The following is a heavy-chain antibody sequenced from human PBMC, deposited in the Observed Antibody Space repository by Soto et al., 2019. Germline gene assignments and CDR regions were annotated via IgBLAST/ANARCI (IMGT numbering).Heavy chain of an antibody. CDR1: GFIFSDYW. CDR2: ISPEGSEK. Sequence: EVQLVESGGGLVQPGGSLRLSCAVSGFIFSDYWMTWVRQAPGKGLEWVATISPEGSEKYYVDSRKGRVTISRDNAKNSRYLQMISRRAEGTALYYCARARVDYWGRGTLISVSS. V-gene: IGHV3-7*03. J-gene: IGHJ4*02. CDR3: ARARVDY.